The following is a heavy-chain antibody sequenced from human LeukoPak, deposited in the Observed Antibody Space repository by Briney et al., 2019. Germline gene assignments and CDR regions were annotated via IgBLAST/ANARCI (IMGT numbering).Heavy chain of an antibody. CDR1: GGSFSGYY. V-gene: IGHV4-34*01. CDR2: INHSGST. CDR3: AGSNWGVYSGYDYDY. Sequence: SETLSLTCAVYGGSFSGYYWSWIRQPPGKGLEWIGEINHSGSTNYNPSLKSRVTISVDTSKNQFSPKLSSVTAADTAVYYCAGSNWGVYSGYDYDYWGQGTLVTVSS. J-gene: IGHJ4*02. D-gene: IGHD5-12*01.